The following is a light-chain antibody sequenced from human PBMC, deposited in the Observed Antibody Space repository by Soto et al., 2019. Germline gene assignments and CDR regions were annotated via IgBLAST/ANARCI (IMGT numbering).Light chain of an antibody. CDR2: GAS. CDR3: QQYNNWPLT. J-gene: IGKJ5*01. CDR1: QTVSTY. Sequence: EIVMTQSPATLSVSPGERATLSCRASQTVSTYVAWFQHKPGQAPRLLIYGASSRATGIPVRFSGSGSGTEFTLTISSLQSEDFAVYYCQQYNNWPLTFGQGTRLEIK. V-gene: IGKV3-15*01.